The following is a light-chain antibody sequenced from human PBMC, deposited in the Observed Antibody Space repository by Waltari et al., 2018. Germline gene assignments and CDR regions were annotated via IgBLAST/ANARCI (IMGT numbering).Light chain of an antibody. CDR1: SSDVGRYNF. CDR3: CSYAGRSTWV. CDR2: EVN. Sequence: QSALTQPASVSGSPGQSITISCTGTSSDVGRYNFVSWYQQHPGKAPQLIIYEVNKRASGISDRLSGSKSGNTACRTISGLQAEDESDYYCCSYAGRSTWVFGGGTKVIVL. J-gene: IGLJ3*02. V-gene: IGLV2-23*02.